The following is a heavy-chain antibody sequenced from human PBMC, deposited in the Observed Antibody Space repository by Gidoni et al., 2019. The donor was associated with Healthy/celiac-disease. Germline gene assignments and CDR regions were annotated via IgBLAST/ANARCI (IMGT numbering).Heavy chain of an antibody. V-gene: IGHV3-13*04. D-gene: IGHD3-10*01. J-gene: IGHJ4*02. Sequence: EVQLVESGGGLVQPGGSLRLSCAASGFTFSSYDMPWVRQATGKGLEWVSAIGTAGDTYYPGSVKGRFTISRENAKNSLYLQMNSLRAGDTAVYYCARTVGRGEIDYWGQGTLVTVSS. CDR1: GFTFSSYD. CDR2: IGTAGDT. CDR3: ARTVGRGEIDY.